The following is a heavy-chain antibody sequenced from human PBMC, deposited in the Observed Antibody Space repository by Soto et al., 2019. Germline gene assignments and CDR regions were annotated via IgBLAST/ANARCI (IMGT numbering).Heavy chain of an antibody. CDR2: IYYSGST. V-gene: IGHV4-39*01. D-gene: IGHD3-10*01. J-gene: IGHJ5*02. CDR1: GGSISSSIYY. Sequence: SETLSLTCTVSGGSISSSIYYWGWIRQPPGKGLEWIGSIYYSGSTYYNPSLKSRVTISVDTSKNQFSLKLSSVTAADTAVYYCARYPTSYYYGSGSPFDPWGQGTLVTVSS. CDR3: ARYPTSYYYGSGSPFDP.